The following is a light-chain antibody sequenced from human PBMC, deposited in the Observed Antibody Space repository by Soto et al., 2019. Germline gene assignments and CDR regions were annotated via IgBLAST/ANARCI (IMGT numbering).Light chain of an antibody. V-gene: IGKV1-5*01. J-gene: IGKJ1*01. Sequence: DIPMTQSPSTLSASVGDRVTITCRASQSISSWLAWYQQKPGKAPKLLIYDASSLESGVPSRFTGSGCGTEFTLTISTLQPDDFAPYYCQQYNSYPWTFGQGTKVEIK. CDR3: QQYNSYPWT. CDR1: QSISSW. CDR2: DAS.